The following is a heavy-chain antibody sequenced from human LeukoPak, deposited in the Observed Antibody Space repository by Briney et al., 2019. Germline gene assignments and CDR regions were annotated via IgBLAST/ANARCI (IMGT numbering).Heavy chain of an antibody. V-gene: IGHV4-4*02. CDR1: GGSISNTNW. CDR2: VDLLGRT. CDR3: AREGGPYRPLDY. J-gene: IGHJ4*02. Sequence: SGTLSLTCGVSGGSISNTNWWTWVRQPPGKGLEWIGEVDLLGRTNYNPSLESRVAISVDKSENHISLWLTSVTAADTAVYYCAREGGPYRPLDYSGQGTLVTVSS.